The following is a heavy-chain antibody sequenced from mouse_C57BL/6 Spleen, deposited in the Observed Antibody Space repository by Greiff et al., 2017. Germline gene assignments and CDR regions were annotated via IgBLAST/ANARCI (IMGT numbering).Heavy chain of an antibody. V-gene: IGHV1-47*01. J-gene: IGHJ1*03. CDR1: GYTFTTYP. CDR2: FHPYNDDT. CDR3: ARGLRPYWYFDV. Sequence: QVHVKQSGAELVKPGASVKMFCKASGYTFTTYPIEWMKQNHGKSLEWIGNFHPYNDDTKYNEKFKGKATLTVEKSSSTVYLELSRLTSDDSAVYYCARGLRPYWYFDVWGTGTTVTVSS. D-gene: IGHD2-4*01.